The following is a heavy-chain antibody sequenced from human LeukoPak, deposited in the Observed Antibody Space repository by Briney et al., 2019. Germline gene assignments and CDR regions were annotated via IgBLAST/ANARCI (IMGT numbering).Heavy chain of an antibody. Sequence: RPGGSLRLSCAASGFTFSSYGMSWVRQAPGKGLEWVSAISGSGGSTYYADSVKGRFTISRDNSKNTLYLQMNSLRAEDTAVYYGAKVPEYSSSLRVRFCVYWGQGTLVTVSS. CDR2: ISGSGGST. CDR1: GFTFSSYG. CDR3: AKVPEYSSSLRVRFCVY. J-gene: IGHJ4*02. D-gene: IGHD6-6*01. V-gene: IGHV3-23*01.